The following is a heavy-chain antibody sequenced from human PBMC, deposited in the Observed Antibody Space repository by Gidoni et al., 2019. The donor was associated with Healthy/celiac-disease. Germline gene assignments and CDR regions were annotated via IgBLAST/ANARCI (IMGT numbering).Heavy chain of an antibody. Sequence: EVQLLESGGGLVQPGGSLRLSCAASGFNVSRYGMSWVRQAPGKGRGWVSAISGSGGSTYYADSVKGRFPTSRDNSKNTLYLQMNSLRAEDTAVYYCAKDAAAIVVVVAATYYYYGMDVWGQGTTVTVSS. V-gene: IGHV3-23*01. D-gene: IGHD2-15*01. J-gene: IGHJ6*02. CDR1: GFNVSRYG. CDR2: ISGSGGST. CDR3: AKDAAAIVVVVAATYYYYGMDV.